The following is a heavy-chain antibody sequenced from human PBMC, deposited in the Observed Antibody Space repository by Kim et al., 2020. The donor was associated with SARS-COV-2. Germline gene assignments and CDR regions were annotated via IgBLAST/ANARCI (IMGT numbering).Heavy chain of an antibody. J-gene: IGHJ4*02. Sequence: KGRFTISRDNAKNSLYLQMNSLRAEDTAVYYCARESGYYDSSGYYDYFDYWGQGTLVTVSS. V-gene: IGHV3-11*06. CDR3: ARESGYYDSSGYYDYFDY. D-gene: IGHD3-22*01.